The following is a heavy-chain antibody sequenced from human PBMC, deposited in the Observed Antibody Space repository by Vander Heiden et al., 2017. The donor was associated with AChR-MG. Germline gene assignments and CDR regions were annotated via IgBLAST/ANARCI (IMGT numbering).Heavy chain of an antibody. CDR2: SRNKADSYTT. CDR1: GFIFSAHS. J-gene: IGHJ5*02. Sequence: EVQLVESGGGLVQPGGSLRLSCAASGFIFSAHSMNWVRQSPGKGPEWVGRSRNKADSYTTEYAASVKGRFTISRDDSRNSLYLQMNSLKTEDTAVYYCARTRRPSGGDWFDPWGQGTLVTVSS. CDR3: ARTRRPSGGDWFDP. D-gene: IGHD3-10*01. V-gene: IGHV3-72*01.